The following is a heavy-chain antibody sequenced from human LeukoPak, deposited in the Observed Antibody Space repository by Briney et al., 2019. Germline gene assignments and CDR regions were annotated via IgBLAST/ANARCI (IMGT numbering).Heavy chain of an antibody. CDR1: GFTFSDTW. CDR3: ARGTGWTIFGVVTPSFDY. J-gene: IGHJ4*02. CDR2: IRSDGSDT. Sequence: GGSLRLSCAASGFTFSDTWMHWVRQAPGEGLVWVSRIRSDGSDTRYAESVKGRFTISRDNAKNTLYLQMNSLRAEDTALYYCARGTGWTIFGVVTPSFDYWGQGTLVTVSS. D-gene: IGHD3-3*01. V-gene: IGHV3-74*01.